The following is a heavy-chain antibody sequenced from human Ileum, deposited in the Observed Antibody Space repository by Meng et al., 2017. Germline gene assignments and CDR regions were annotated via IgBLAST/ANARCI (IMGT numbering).Heavy chain of an antibody. CDR1: GGSISISNW. Sequence: QVQLQESGPGLVKPSGTLPLTCAVSGGSISISNWWTWVRQPPGKGLEWIGEIYHTGGTNYNPSLKRRVTISVDKSKNQFSLEVTSVTAADTAVYYCARVRCASVSCYGDSYFDYWGQGIVVTVSS. J-gene: IGHJ4*02. CDR3: ARVRCASVSCYGDSYFDY. D-gene: IGHD2-15*01. V-gene: IGHV4-4*02. CDR2: IYHTGGT.